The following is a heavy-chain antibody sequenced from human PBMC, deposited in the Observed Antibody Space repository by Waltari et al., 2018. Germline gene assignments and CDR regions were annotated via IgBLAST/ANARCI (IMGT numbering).Heavy chain of an antibody. V-gene: IGHV4-59*01. CDR1: GGTLRSTY. D-gene: IGHD1-26*01. CDR3: ARGSGSYTNWFDP. CDR2: IYYSGST. J-gene: IGHJ5*02. Sequence: QVQLQESGPGLVKPSETLSLTCTVSGGTLRSTYWSWIRQPPGKGLEWIGYIYYSGSTNYNPSLKRRVTISVDTSKNQFSLKLSSVTAADTAVYYCARGSGSYTNWFDPWGQGTLVTVSS.